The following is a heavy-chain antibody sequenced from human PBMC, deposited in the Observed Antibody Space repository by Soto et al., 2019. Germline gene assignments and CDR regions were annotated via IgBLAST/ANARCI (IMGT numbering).Heavy chain of an antibody. Sequence: SETLSLTCAVSGGSISSGGYSWSWIRQPPGKGLEWIGYMYHSGSTYYNPSLKSRVTISIDRPKNQFSLKLSSVTAADTAVYYRARVPDYWGQGILVTVSS. D-gene: IGHD2-2*01. CDR1: GGSISSGGYS. CDR2: MYHSGST. CDR3: ARVPDY. J-gene: IGHJ4*02. V-gene: IGHV4-30-2*01.